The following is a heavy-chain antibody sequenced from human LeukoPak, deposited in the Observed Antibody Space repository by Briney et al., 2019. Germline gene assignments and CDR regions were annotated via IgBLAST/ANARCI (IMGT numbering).Heavy chain of an antibody. J-gene: IGHJ4*02. CDR3: ASHYYDGSAYGY. CDR2: ISSRGTTT. CDR1: GFTFSSFE. Sequence: GGSLRLSCAASGFTFSSFEMNWVRQAPGKGLEWVSYISSRGTTTYYADSVKGRFTISRDNAKNSLYLHMNSLRAEDTAVYYCASHYYDGSAYGYWGQGTLVTVSS. D-gene: IGHD3-22*01. V-gene: IGHV3-48*03.